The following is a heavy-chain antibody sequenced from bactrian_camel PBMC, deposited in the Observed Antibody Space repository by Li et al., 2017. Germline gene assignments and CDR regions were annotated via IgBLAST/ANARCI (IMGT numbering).Heavy chain of an antibody. CDR1: GYSYKIYC. J-gene: IGHJ4*01. CDR2: TIGEKA. V-gene: IGHV3S53*01. CDR3: AFKPRNGAYCSLVEHLYHY. Sequence: QVQLVESGGASVQAGGSLRLSCVGSGYSYKIYCMGWFRQAPGKEREGVATIGEKAWYSDSVRGRFTITKDHSKNTIYLQMNDLKPDDTAIYYCAFKPRNGAYCSLVEHLYHYWGQETQVTVS. D-gene: IGHD3*01.